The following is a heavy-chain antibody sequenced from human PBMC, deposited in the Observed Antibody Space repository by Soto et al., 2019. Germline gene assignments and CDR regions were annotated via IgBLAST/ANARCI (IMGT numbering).Heavy chain of an antibody. CDR2: IWYDGSNK. Sequence: GGSLRLSCAASGFTFSSYGMHWVRQAPGKGLEWVAVIWYDGSNKYYADSVKGRFTISRDNSKNTLYLQMNSLRAEDTAVYYCASRITGTTGPRFDYWGQGTLVTVSS. CDR3: ASRITGTTGPRFDY. D-gene: IGHD1-7*01. J-gene: IGHJ4*02. CDR1: GFTFSSYG. V-gene: IGHV3-33*01.